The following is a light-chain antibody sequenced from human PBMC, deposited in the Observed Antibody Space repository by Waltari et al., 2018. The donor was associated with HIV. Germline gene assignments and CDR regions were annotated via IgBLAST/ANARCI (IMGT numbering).Light chain of an antibody. J-gene: IGLJ2*01. CDR3: NSRDSSGNHVV. V-gene: IGLV3-19*01. Sequence: SSALTQDPAVSVALGQTVRPTCHADSLRPYHAISCQQKPGQAPVLVIYGKNNRPSGIPDRFSGSSSGNTASLTITGAQAEDEADYYCNSRDSSGNHVVFGGGTKLTVL. CDR1: SLRPYH. CDR2: GKN.